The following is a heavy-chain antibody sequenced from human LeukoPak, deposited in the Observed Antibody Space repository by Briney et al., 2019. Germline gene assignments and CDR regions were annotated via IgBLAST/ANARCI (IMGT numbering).Heavy chain of an antibody. V-gene: IGHV3-74*01. CDR3: ARGGPAGQTPDY. J-gene: IGHJ4*01. D-gene: IGHD5-12*01. Sequence: GGSLRLSCAASGFTFSSFWMHWVRQAPGKGLVWVSFINNDGSIASYADSVKGRFTISRDNAKNTVYLQMNSLGAKDRAVYYCARGGPAGQTPDYWGHGTLVTVSS. CDR2: INNDGSIA. CDR1: GFTFSSFW.